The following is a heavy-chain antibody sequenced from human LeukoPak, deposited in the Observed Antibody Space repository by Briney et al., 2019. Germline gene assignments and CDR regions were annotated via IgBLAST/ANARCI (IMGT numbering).Heavy chain of an antibody. CDR1: GGSISSHY. J-gene: IGHJ6*03. CDR3: ARTLSPSATDYYMDV. Sequence: SETLSLTCTVYGGSISSHYWSWIRQPPGKGLEWIGYIYYSGSTNYNPSLKSRVTISVDTSKNQFSLKLSSVTAADTAVYYCARTLSPSATDYYMDVWGKGTTVTVSS. CDR2: IYYSGST. D-gene: IGHD2-15*01. V-gene: IGHV4-59*11.